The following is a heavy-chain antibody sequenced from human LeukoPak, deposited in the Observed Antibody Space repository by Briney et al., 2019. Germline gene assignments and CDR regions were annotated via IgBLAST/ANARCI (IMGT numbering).Heavy chain of an antibody. CDR3: AREDYYDSSGIN. D-gene: IGHD3-22*01. V-gene: IGHV4-30-2*01. J-gene: IGHJ4*02. CDR2: IYHSGST. Sequence: SETLSLTCAVSGGFISSGGYSWSWIRQPPGRGLEWIGYIYHSGSTYYNPSLKSRVTISVDRSKNQFSLKLSSVTAADTAVYYCAREDYYDSSGINWGQGTLVTVSS. CDR1: GGFISSGGYS.